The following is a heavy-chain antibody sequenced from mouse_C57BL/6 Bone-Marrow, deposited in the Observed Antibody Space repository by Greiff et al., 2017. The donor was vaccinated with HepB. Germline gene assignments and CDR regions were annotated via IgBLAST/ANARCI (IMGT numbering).Heavy chain of an antibody. Sequence: EVQRVESEGGLVQPGSSMKLSCTASGFTFSDYYMAWVRQVPEKGLEWVANINYDGSSTYYLDSLKSRFIISRDNAKNILYLQMSSLKSEDTATYYCARDSGGFAYWGQGTLVTVSA. CDR1: GFTFSDYY. CDR2: INYDGSST. J-gene: IGHJ3*01. D-gene: IGHD3-1*01. V-gene: IGHV5-16*01. CDR3: ARDSGGFAY.